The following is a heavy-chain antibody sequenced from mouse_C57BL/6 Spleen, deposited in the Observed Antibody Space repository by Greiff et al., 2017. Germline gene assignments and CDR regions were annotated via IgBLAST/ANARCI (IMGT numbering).Heavy chain of an antibody. CDR3: ARRIYAMDY. CDR2: IYPGDGDT. D-gene: IGHD5-2*01. Sequence: LVESGASVKISCKASGYAFSSYWMNWVKQRPGKGLEWIGQIYPGDGDTNYNGKFKGKATLTADKSSSTAYMLLSSLTSEDSAVYFCARRIYAMDYWGQGTSVTVSS. CDR1: GYAFSSYW. V-gene: IGHV1-80*01. J-gene: IGHJ4*01.